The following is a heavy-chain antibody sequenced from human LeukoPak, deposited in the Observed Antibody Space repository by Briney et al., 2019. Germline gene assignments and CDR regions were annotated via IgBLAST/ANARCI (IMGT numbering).Heavy chain of an antibody. Sequence: ASVKVSCKASGYTFTSYDINWVRQATGQGLEWMGWMNPNSGNTGYAQKFQGRVTMTSNTSISTAYMELSGLTSEDTAVYYCARGLSREQQLLRAFDSWGQGTLVTVSS. CDR2: MNPNSGNT. V-gene: IGHV1-8*01. CDR3: ARGLSREQQLLRAFDS. CDR1: GYTFTSYD. J-gene: IGHJ4*02. D-gene: IGHD6-13*01.